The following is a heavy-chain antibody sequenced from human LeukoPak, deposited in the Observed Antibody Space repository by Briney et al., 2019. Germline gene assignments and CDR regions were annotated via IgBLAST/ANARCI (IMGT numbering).Heavy chain of an antibody. CDR1: GLTFRRDW. Sequence: GGSLSLSCAASGLTFRRDWMSWVRQAPGKGLEWVAMIKQDGSEKHYVDSVKGRFTISSDNTKNSLNLQMNSLRAEDTAVYYCATLDTAMVTNFGYWGQGTLVTVSS. J-gene: IGHJ4*02. CDR3: ATLDTAMVTNFGY. D-gene: IGHD5-18*01. CDR2: IKQDGSEK. V-gene: IGHV3-7*01.